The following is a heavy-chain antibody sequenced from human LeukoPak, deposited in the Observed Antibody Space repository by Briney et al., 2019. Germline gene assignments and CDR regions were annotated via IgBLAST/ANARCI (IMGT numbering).Heavy chain of an antibody. CDR3: ARDLKGFNL. J-gene: IGHJ5*02. CDR1: GFTFSNYA. CDR2: ISGGGFGT. V-gene: IGHV3-23*01. Sequence: PGGSLRLSCAASGFTFSNYAMSWVRQAPGKGLEWVSAISGGGFGTYYADSVKGRFTISRDNAKNSLYLQMNSLRAEDTAVYYCARDLKGFNLWGQGALVTVSS.